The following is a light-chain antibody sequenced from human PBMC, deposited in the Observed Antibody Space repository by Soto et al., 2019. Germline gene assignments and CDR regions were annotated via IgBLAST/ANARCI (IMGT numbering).Light chain of an antibody. J-gene: IGLJ1*01. CDR3: SSYTSSSTYV. CDR2: DVS. Sequence: QCALTQPVSVSGSPGQSSTISCTGTSSDVGGYNYVSWYQQHPGKAPKLMIYDVSNRPSGVSNRFSGSKSGNTASLTISGLQAEDEADYYCSSYTSSSTYVFGTGTKVTVL. V-gene: IGLV2-14*01. CDR1: SSDVGGYNY.